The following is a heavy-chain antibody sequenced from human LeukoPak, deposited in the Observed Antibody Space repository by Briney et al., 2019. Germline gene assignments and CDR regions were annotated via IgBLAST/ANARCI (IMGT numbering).Heavy chain of an antibody. V-gene: IGHV3-21*01. CDR2: ICSSSSYI. CDR1: GFTFSSYS. CDR3: VRDPPSSGWSFDY. Sequence: GGSLRLSCAASGFTFSSYSMNWVRQAPGKGLEWVSSICSSSSYIYYADSVKGRFTISRDNSKIPVYLHMNSLRVEDTAVYYCVRDPPSSGWSFDYWGQGALVTVSS. J-gene: IGHJ4*02. D-gene: IGHD6-19*01.